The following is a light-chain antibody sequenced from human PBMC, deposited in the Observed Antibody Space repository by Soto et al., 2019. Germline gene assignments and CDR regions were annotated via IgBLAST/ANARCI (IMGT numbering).Light chain of an antibody. Sequence: DIQMTQSPSTLSASVGDRVTITCRASQSISSWLAWYQQKPGKAPKLLIYKASSLESGFPSRFSGSGSGTEFTLTISSLQPDDFATYYCQQYNSYSRTFGQGTQVELK. CDR1: QSISSW. CDR2: KAS. J-gene: IGKJ1*01. V-gene: IGKV1-5*03. CDR3: QQYNSYSRT.